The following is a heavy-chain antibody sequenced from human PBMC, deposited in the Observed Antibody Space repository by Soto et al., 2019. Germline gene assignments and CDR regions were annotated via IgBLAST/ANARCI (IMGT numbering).Heavy chain of an antibody. CDR3: AREGSYCSCGSCYSVGLDV. CDR2: IYSGGST. Sequence: GGSLRLSCAASGFTVSSNYMSWVRQAPGKGLEWVSVIYSGGSTYNADSVKRRFTISSHNSKNTLYLQMNSLRAEDTAVYYCAREGSYCSCGSCYSVGLDVSGKGTTVTVSS. CDR1: GFTVSSNY. D-gene: IGHD2-15*01. V-gene: IGHV3-53*04. J-gene: IGHJ6*04.